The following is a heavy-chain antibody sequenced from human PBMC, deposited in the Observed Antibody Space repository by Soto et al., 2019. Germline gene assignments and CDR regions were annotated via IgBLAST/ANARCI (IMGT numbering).Heavy chain of an antibody. D-gene: IGHD4-17*01. J-gene: IGHJ6*02. CDR3: AGAYGDVLKGDYYYYGMDV. Sequence: EVQLVESGGGLVKPGGSLRLSCAASGFTFSSYSMNWVRQAPGKGLEWVSSISSSSSYIYYADSVKGRFTISRDNAKNSLYLQMNSLRAEDTAVYYCAGAYGDVLKGDYYYYGMDVWGQGTTVTVSS. CDR2: ISSSSSYI. CDR1: GFTFSSYS. V-gene: IGHV3-21*01.